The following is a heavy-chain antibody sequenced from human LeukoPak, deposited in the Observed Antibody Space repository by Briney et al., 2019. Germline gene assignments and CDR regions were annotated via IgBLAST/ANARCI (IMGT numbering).Heavy chain of an antibody. V-gene: IGHV4-39*01. CDR1: GGSISSSSYS. CDR3: ARCPIPAAISSFTDWFDP. Sequence: SETLSPTCTVSGGSISSSSYSWGWIRQPPGKGLEWIGSIYYSGSTYYNPSLKSRVTISVDTSKNQFSLKLSSVTAADTAVYYRARCPIPAAISSFTDWFDPWGQGTLVTVSS. CDR2: IYYSGST. D-gene: IGHD2-2*01. J-gene: IGHJ5*02.